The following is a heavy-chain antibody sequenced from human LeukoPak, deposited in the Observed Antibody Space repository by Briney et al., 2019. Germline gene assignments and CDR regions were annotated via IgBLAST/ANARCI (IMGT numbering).Heavy chain of an antibody. CDR2: ISHSGST. CDR3: ARGPPIAAAAYFDY. V-gene: IGHV4-34*01. D-gene: IGHD6-13*01. CDR1: GGSFSGYY. Sequence: SETLSLTCAVYGGSFSGYYWSWIRQPPGKGLEWIGEISHSGSTNYNPSLKSRVTISVDTSKNQFSLKLSSVTAADTAVYYCARGPPIAAAAYFDYWGQGTLVTVSS. J-gene: IGHJ4*02.